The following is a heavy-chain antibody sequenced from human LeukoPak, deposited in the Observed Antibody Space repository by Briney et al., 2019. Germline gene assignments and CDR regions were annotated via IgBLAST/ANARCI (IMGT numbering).Heavy chain of an antibody. V-gene: IGHV3-66*01. J-gene: IGHJ4*02. CDR1: GFTVSSNY. Sequence: GGSLRLSCAASGFTVSSNYMSWVRQAPGKGLEWVSVIYSGGSTYYADSVKGRFTISRDNSKNTLYLQMNSLRAEDTAVYYCAKFRGRGSFYLDYWGQGTLVTVSS. CDR3: AKFRGRGSFYLDY. D-gene: IGHD1-26*01. CDR2: IYSGGST.